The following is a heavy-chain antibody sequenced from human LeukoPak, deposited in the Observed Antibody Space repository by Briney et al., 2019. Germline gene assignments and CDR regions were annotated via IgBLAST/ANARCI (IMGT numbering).Heavy chain of an antibody. Sequence: ASVKVSCKASGYTFTSYGISWVRQAPGQGLEWMGWISAYNGNTNHAQKLQGRVTMATDTSTSTAYMELRSLRSDDTAVYYCARVGCSSTSCYFGYYYYYYGMDVWGQGTTVTVSS. CDR3: ARVGCSSTSCYFGYYYYYYGMDV. V-gene: IGHV1-18*01. J-gene: IGHJ6*02. CDR2: ISAYNGNT. CDR1: GYTFTSYG. D-gene: IGHD2-2*01.